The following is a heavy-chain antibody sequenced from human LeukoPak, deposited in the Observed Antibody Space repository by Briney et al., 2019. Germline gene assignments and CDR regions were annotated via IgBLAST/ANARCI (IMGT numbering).Heavy chain of an antibody. J-gene: IGHJ6*03. CDR1: GFTVSSNY. CDR2: IYSGGST. Sequence: PGGSLRLSCAASGFTVSSNYMSWVRQAPGKGLEWVSVIYSGGSTHYADSVKGRFTISRDNSKNTLYLQMNSLRAEDTAVYYCARAHYDFWSGYLSEFYYYYYMDVWGKGTTVTVSS. V-gene: IGHV3-53*01. CDR3: ARAHYDFWSGYLSEFYYYYYMDV. D-gene: IGHD3-3*01.